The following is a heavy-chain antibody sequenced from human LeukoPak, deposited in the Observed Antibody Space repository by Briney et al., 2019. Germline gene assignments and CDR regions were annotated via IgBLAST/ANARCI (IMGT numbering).Heavy chain of an antibody. CDR3: ARGGLGRFLERLMVL. V-gene: IGHV3-30-3*01. CDR2: ISYDGSNK. CDR1: GFTFSSYA. D-gene: IGHD3-3*01. Sequence: PGGSLRLSCAASGFTFSSYAMHWVSQAPGKGLEWVAVISYDGSNKYYADSVKGRFTISRDNSKNTLYLQMNSLRAEDTAVYYCARGGLGRFLERLMVLWGQGTLVTVSS. J-gene: IGHJ4*02.